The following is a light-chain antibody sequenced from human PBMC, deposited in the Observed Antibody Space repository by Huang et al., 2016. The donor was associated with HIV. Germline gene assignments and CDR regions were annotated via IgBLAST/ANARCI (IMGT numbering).Light chain of an antibody. CDR3: QQYNTSPRT. J-gene: IGKJ1*01. CDR2: GLS. CDR1: QSVFKN. V-gene: IGKV3-15*01. Sequence: ENLMTQSPSTLSVSPGESATLSCRASQSVFKNLAWYQQKPGQAPKLLIYGLSTRAAGIPARFSGSGSETDFTLTISSLQSEDFAVYYCQQYNTSPRTFGQGTKVEV.